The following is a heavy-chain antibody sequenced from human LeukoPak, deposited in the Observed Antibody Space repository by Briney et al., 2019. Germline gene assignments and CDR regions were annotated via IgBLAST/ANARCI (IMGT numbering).Heavy chain of an antibody. V-gene: IGHV1-69*05. Sequence: ASVKVSCKASGGTFSSYAISWVRQAPGQGLEWMGGIIPIFGTANYARKFQGRVTITTDESTSTAYMELSSLRSEDTAVYYCARGRLRGTEVWGQGTLVTVSS. CDR3: ARGRLRGTEV. CDR2: IIPIFGTA. D-gene: IGHD4-17*01. CDR1: GGTFSSYA. J-gene: IGHJ4*02.